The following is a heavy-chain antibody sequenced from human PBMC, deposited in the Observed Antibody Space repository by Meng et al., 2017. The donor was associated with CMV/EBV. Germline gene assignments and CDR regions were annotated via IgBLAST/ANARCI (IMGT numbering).Heavy chain of an antibody. CDR2: INSDGSST. J-gene: IGHJ6*02. CDR1: GFTFSSYW. V-gene: IGHV3-74*01. CDR3: ARDGGQFGELSYGMDV. D-gene: IGHD3-10*01. Sequence: GESLKISCAASGFTFSSYWMHWVRQAPGKGLVWVSRINSDGSSTSYADSVKGRFTISRDNAKNTLYLQMNSLRAEDTAVYYCARDGGQFGELSYGMDVWGQGITVTVSS.